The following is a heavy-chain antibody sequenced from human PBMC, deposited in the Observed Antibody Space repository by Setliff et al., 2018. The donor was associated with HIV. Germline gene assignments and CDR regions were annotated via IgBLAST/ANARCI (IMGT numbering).Heavy chain of an antibody. CDR1: GFSVTSYV. CDR2: IYFDTNNE. Sequence: GGSLRLSCAASGFSVTSYVMHWVRQAPGKGLDWVGVIYFDTNNELHADSVKGRFSISRDKSKNTLYLQMNSLRAEDTAVYYCARDPKYYYGSGRGFDYWGQGTLVTVSS. J-gene: IGHJ4*02. CDR3: ARDPKYYYGSGRGFDY. D-gene: IGHD3-10*01. V-gene: IGHV3-30*04.